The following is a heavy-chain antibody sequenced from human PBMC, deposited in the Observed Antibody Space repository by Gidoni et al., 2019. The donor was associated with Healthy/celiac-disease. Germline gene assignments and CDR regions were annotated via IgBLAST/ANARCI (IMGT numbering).Heavy chain of an antibody. CDR1: GFTFSSYW. CDR2: IKQDGSEK. Sequence: EVQLVESGGGLVQPGGSLRLSCAASGFTFSSYWMSWVRQAPGKGLEWVANIKQDGSEKYYVDSVKGRFTISRDNAKNSLYLQMNSLRAEDTAVYYCARDGTGGPGPYYYYYGMDVWGQGTTVTVSS. D-gene: IGHD7-27*01. V-gene: IGHV3-7*01. CDR3: ARDGTGGPGPYYYYYGMDV. J-gene: IGHJ6*02.